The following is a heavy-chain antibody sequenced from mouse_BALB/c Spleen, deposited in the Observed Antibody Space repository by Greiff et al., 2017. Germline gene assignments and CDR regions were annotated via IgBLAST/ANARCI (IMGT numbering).Heavy chain of an antibody. CDR2: ISYSGST. CDR1: GYSITSDYA. V-gene: IGHV3-2*02. Sequence: VQLQQSGPGLVKPSQSLSLTCTVTGYSITSDYAWNWIRQFPGNKLEWMGYISYSGSTSYNPSLKSRISITRDTSKNQFFLQLNSVTTEDTATYYCARSDSSGYVWFAYWGQGTLVTVSA. CDR3: ARSDSSGYVWFAY. D-gene: IGHD3-2*01. J-gene: IGHJ3*01.